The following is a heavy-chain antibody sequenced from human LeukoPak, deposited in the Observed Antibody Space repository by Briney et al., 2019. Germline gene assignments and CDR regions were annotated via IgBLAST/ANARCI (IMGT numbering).Heavy chain of an antibody. V-gene: IGHV3-30*02. CDR3: AKDGAAYDSSGYYYQD. J-gene: IGHJ1*01. CDR2: IRYDGSNK. D-gene: IGHD3-22*01. Sequence: PGGSLRLSCAASGFTFSSYGMHWVRQAPGKGLEWVAFIRYDGSNKYYADSVKGRFTVSRDNSKNTLYLQMNSLRAEDTAVYYCAKDGAAYDSSGYYYQDWGQGTLVTVSS. CDR1: GFTFSSYG.